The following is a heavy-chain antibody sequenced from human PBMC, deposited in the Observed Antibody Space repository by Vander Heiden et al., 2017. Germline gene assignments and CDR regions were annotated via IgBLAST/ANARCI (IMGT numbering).Heavy chain of an antibody. CDR2: LDPESGET. CDR3: ATEAGNVVTTPPFYYYGLDV. V-gene: IGHV1-24*01. Sequence: QVQLVQSGAELKKPGASVKVSCKVSASTLGELSMHWVRQAPGKGLEWMGGLDPESGETIYAPAFVGRVTMTEDTFPDTAYMELSSLRSEDTAVYYCATEAGNVVTTPPFYYYGLDVWGQGTTVTVSS. J-gene: IGHJ6*02. D-gene: IGHD4-17*01. CDR1: ASTLGELS.